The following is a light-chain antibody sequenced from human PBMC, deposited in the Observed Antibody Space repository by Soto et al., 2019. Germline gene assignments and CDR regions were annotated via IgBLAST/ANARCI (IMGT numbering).Light chain of an antibody. CDR3: QSYDSSLSIVI. CDR2: ANS. V-gene: IGLV1-40*01. CDR1: RSNIGANYD. Sequence: QSVLTQPPSVSWAPGQRVTISCTGSRSNIGANYDVRLDQQLPGAAPKLLIYANSNRPSGVPDRFSASKSGTSASLAITGLQAEDEADYYCQSYDSSLSIVIFGGGTQLTVL. J-gene: IGLJ2*01.